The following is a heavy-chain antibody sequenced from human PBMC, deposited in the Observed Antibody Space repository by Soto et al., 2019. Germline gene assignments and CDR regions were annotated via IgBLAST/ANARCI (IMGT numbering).Heavy chain of an antibody. Sequence: PGESLKISCKGSGYSFTSYWIGWVRQMPGKGLEWMGIIYPGDSDTRYSPSFQGQVTISADKSISTAYLQWSSLKASDTAMYYCASIKTGGYSYGYYYGMDVWGQGTTVTVSS. D-gene: IGHD5-18*01. CDR2: IYPGDSDT. V-gene: IGHV5-51*01. CDR3: ASIKTGGYSYGYYYGMDV. J-gene: IGHJ6*02. CDR1: GYSFTSYW.